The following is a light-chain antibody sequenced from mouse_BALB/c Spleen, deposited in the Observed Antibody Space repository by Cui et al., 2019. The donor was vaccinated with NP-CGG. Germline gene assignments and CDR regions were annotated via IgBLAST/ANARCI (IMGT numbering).Light chain of an antibody. CDR2: GTN. CDR3: ALWYSNHWV. J-gene: IGLJ1*01. CDR1: TGAVTTSNY. V-gene: IGLV1*01. Sequence: QPVLTQQTALTTSPGETVPLTCRSSTGAVTTSNYANWVQEKPDHLFTGLIGGTNNRAPGVPARFSGSLIGDKAALTITGAQTEDEAIYFCALWYSNHWVFGGGTKLTVL.